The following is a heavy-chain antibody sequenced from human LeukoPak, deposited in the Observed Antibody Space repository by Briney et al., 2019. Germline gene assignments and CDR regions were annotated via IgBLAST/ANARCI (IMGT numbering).Heavy chain of an antibody. J-gene: IGHJ4*02. D-gene: IGHD4/OR15-4a*01. CDR2: TYSGGFT. Sequence: GGSLRLSCAASGFTVTSNYMSWVRQAPGKGLEWVSVTYSGGFTYYADSVKGRFAISRDNSKNTLYFQMNSLRAEDTAVYYCARGTGYGVFDSWGQGTLVTVSS. V-gene: IGHV3-66*01. CDR3: ARGTGYGVFDS. CDR1: GFTVTSNY.